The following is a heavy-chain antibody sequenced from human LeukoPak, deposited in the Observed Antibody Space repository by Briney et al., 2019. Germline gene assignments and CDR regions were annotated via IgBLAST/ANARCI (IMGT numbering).Heavy chain of an antibody. CDR2: ISYSGGST. V-gene: IGHV3-23*01. D-gene: IGHD3-10*01. CDR1: GFTFSSYA. Sequence: GGSLRLSCAASGFTFSSYAMSWVRQTPGKGLEWVSSISYSGGSTHYADSVKGRFTISRDNPKNTLYLQMNSLRAEDTAVYYCVKSGSGSYYNPDFDYWGQGTLVTVSS. J-gene: IGHJ4*02. CDR3: VKSGSGSYYNPDFDY.